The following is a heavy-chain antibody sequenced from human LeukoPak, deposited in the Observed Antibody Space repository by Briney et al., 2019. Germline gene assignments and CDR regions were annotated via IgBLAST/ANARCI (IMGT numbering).Heavy chain of an antibody. CDR1: GGSISSYY. D-gene: IGHD3-22*01. CDR3: ARLKYYFDRSGYRAEYFQQ. V-gene: IGHV4-59*01. Sequence: SETLSLTCTVSGGSISSYYWSWIRQPPGKGLEWIGYIFYSGSTNYNPSLKSRVTISVDTSKNQFSLKLSSVTAADTAVYYCARLKYYFDRSGYRAEYFQQWGQGTLVTAPS. CDR2: IFYSGST. J-gene: IGHJ1*01.